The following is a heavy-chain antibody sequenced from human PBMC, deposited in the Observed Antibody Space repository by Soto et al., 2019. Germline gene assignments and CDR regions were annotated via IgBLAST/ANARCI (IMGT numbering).Heavy chain of an antibody. J-gene: IGHJ4*02. Sequence: PGGSLRLSCAASGVTLSSYAMNWVRQAPGKGPEWVSHISVTGDTYYADSVKGRFTISRDNSKNTLFLQMNSLRAEDTAVYYCAKSLSTATSFDYWGQGTPVTVSS. CDR3: AKSLSTATSFDY. CDR1: GVTLSSYA. CDR2: ISVTGDT. V-gene: IGHV3-23*01.